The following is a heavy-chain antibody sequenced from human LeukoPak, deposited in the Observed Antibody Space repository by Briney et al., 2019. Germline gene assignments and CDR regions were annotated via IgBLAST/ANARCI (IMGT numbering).Heavy chain of an antibody. V-gene: IGHV1-46*01. CDR1: GYTFTSYY. Sequence: ASVKVSCKASGYTFTSYYIHWVRQAPGQGLEWMGIINASGGNTNYAQKFQGRVTMTRDTSTSTVYMELSSLRSEDTAVYYCASETGAYYYDSYGMDVWGQGTTVTVSS. J-gene: IGHJ6*02. CDR3: ASETGAYYYDSYGMDV. CDR2: INASGGNT. D-gene: IGHD3-22*01.